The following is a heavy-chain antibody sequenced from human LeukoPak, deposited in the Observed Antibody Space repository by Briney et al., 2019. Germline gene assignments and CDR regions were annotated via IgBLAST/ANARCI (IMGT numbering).Heavy chain of an antibody. CDR3: ARDERYSSGWVDY. V-gene: IGHV4-38-2*02. D-gene: IGHD6-19*01. Sequence: PSETLSLTCTVSGYSISSGYYWGWIRQPPGKGLEWIGSINHSGSTNYNPSLKSRVTISVDTSKNQFSLKLSSVTAADTAVYYCARDERYSSGWVDYWGQGTLVTVSS. CDR2: INHSGST. J-gene: IGHJ4*02. CDR1: GYSISSGYY.